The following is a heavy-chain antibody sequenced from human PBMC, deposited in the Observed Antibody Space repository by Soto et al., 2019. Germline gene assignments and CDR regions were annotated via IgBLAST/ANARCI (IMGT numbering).Heavy chain of an antibody. J-gene: IGHJ6*02. CDR3: AKDMGSAPYGMDV. Sequence: GSLRLSCAASGFTFDDYAMHWVRQAPGKGLEWVSLISWDGGSTYYADSVKGRFTISRDNSKNSLYLQMNSLRAEDTALYYCAKDMGSAPYGMDVWGQGTTVTVSS. V-gene: IGHV3-43D*04. CDR2: ISWDGGST. D-gene: IGHD3-10*01. CDR1: GFTFDDYA.